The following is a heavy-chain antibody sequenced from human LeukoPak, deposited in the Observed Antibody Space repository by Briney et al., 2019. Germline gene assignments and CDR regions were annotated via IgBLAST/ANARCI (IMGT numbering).Heavy chain of an antibody. CDR3: AREGGSTKYHFDY. Sequence: LGGSLRLSCAASGFTFSSYSMNWVRQAPGKGLEWVSSISSSSSYIYYADSVKGRFTISRDNAKNSLYLQMNSLRAEDTAVYYCAREGGSTKYHFDYWGQGTLVTVSS. CDR2: ISSSSSYI. D-gene: IGHD2-8*01. J-gene: IGHJ4*02. CDR1: GFTFSSYS. V-gene: IGHV3-21*01.